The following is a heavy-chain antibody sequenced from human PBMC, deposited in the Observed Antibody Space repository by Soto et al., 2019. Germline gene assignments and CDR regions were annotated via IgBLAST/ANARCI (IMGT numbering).Heavy chain of an antibody. D-gene: IGHD3-16*02. CDR2: IIPIFGTA. CDR1: GGTFSSYA. J-gene: IGHJ4*02. CDR3: AREHDYVWGSYRGFEY. V-gene: IGHV1-69*06. Sequence: SVKVSCKASGGTFSSYAISWVRQAPGQGLEWMGGIIPIFGTANYAQKFQGRVTITADKSTSTAYMELSSLRSEDTAVYYCAREHDYVWGSYRGFEYWGQGTLVTVSS.